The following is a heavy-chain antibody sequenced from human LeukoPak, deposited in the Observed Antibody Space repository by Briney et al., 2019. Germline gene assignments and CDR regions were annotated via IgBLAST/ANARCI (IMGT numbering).Heavy chain of an antibody. J-gene: IGHJ4*02. D-gene: IGHD3-22*01. Sequence: QVQLQVSGPGLVEPSQTLSLTCPVSGGSISTGSYYWSWVRPPPGTGLDWFGRIYTSGSTNYSPSLKSRVTISVDTSKNQFSLKLSSVNAADTAVYYCARENSSGYYYVDYWGQGTLVTVSS. CDR1: GGSISTGSYY. CDR2: IYTSGST. CDR3: ARENSSGYYYVDY. V-gene: IGHV4-61*02.